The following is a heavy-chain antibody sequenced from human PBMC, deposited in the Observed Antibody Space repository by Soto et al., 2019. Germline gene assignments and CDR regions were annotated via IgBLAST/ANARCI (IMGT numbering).Heavy chain of an antibody. J-gene: IGHJ4*02. CDR3: ANWGKSGSDF. V-gene: IGHV3-23*01. CDR1: GFTFSFYP. CDR2: ISSSAGTT. Sequence: EVLLLESGGGLVQPGGSLRLSCAASGFTFSFYPMSWVRQAPGKGLEWVSGISSSAGTTYYADPVKGRFTISRDNSKNPLYLKMDSRGAEATAVYYSANWGKSGSDFWGQGTLVTVSS. D-gene: IGHD1-26*01.